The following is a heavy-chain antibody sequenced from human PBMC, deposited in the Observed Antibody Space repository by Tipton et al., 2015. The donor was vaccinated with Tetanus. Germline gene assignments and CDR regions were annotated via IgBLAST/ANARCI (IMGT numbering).Heavy chain of an antibody. CDR1: GGSMISCY. D-gene: IGHD3-10*01. CDR3: ARGIWFGPGPKFYFDS. J-gene: IGHJ4*02. Sequence: TLSLTCTVSGGSMISCYWSWIRQPAGKGLEWIGRIYTSGTTNYNPSLKSRVTMSLDTSKNQFSLKLNSVTAADTAVYYCARGIWFGPGPKFYFDSWGQGTLVAVSS. CDR2: IYTSGTT. V-gene: IGHV4-4*07.